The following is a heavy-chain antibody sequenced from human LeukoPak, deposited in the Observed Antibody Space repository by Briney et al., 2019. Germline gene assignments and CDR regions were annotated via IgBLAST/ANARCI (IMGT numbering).Heavy chain of an antibody. CDR1: GGSFTGSSYY. J-gene: IGHJ4*02. CDR3: ARDSKDSSIPCFDY. V-gene: IGHV4-39*07. CDR2: IYYSGST. Sequence: PSETLSLTCTVSGGSFTGSSYYWGWIRQSPGKGLEWIGNIYYSGSTYYNSSLKSRVTISIDTSKHQISLKLSSVTPADTAVYDCARDSKDSSIPCFDYWGQGGLVTVSS. D-gene: IGHD3-3*02.